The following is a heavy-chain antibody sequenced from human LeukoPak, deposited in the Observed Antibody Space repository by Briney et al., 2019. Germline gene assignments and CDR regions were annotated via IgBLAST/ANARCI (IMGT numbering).Heavy chain of an antibody. D-gene: IGHD3-22*01. V-gene: IGHV3-43D*03. CDR1: GFTFDDYA. Sequence: PGGSLRLSCAASGFTFDDYAMHWVRQAPGKGLEWVSLISWDGGSTYYADSVKGRFTISRDNSKNSLYLQMNSLRAEDTALYYCAKDISLDYYDSSGYPDYWGQGTLVTVSS. CDR3: AKDISLDYYDSSGYPDY. J-gene: IGHJ4*02. CDR2: ISWDGGST.